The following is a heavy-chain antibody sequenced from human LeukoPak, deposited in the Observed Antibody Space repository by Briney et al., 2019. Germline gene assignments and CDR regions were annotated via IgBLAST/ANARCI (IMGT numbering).Heavy chain of an antibody. CDR3: ARGEVVGPYDY. D-gene: IGHD1-26*01. V-gene: IGHV4-59*01. CDR1: GGSISSYY. CDR2: IHYSGST. Sequence: KPSETLSLTCTVSGGSISSYYWSWIRQPPGKGLEWIGYIHYSGSTNQNPSLKSRVSMSVETSKNQSSLKLSSVTAADTAVYYCARGEVVGPYDYWGQGTLVTVSS. J-gene: IGHJ4*02.